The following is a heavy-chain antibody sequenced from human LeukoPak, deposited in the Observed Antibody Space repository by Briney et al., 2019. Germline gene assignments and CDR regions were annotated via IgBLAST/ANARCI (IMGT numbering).Heavy chain of an antibody. J-gene: IGHJ4*02. V-gene: IGHV3-33*01. CDR2: IWYDGSNK. Sequence: GRSLRLSCAASGFTFSSYGMHWVRQAPGKGLEWVAVIWYDGSNKYYADSVKGRFTISRDNSKNTLYLQMNSLRAEDTAVYYCERAGYRRWELLNLNFDYWGQGTLVTVSS. CDR3: ERAGYRRWELLNLNFDY. CDR1: GFTFSSYG. D-gene: IGHD1-26*01.